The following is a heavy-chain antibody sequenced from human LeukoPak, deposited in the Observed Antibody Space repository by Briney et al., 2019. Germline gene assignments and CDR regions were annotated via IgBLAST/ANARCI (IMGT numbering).Heavy chain of an antibody. CDR1: GFTFSSYA. D-gene: IGHD3-3*02. CDR3: AKDRIFGVVIPY. Sequence: GGSLGLSCAASGFTFSSYAMSWVRQAPGTGLEWVSAISGSGGSTYYADSVKGRFTISRDNSKNTLYLQMNSLRAEDTAVYYCAKDRIFGVVIPYWGQGTLVTVSS. CDR2: ISGSGGST. V-gene: IGHV3-23*01. J-gene: IGHJ4*02.